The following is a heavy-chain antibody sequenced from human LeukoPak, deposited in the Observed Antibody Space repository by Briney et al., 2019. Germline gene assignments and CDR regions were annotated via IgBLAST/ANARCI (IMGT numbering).Heavy chain of an antibody. V-gene: IGHV4-34*01. CDR3: ARVPFYSSGSYYFDY. D-gene: IGHD6-19*01. CDR2: INHSGST. Sequence: PSETLSLTCAVYGGSFRGYYWSWIRQPPGKGLEWIGEINHSGSTYYNPSLKSRVTISVDTSKNLFSLKLSSVTAADTAVYYCARVPFYSSGSYYFDYWGQGTLVTVSS. CDR1: GGSFRGYY. J-gene: IGHJ4*02.